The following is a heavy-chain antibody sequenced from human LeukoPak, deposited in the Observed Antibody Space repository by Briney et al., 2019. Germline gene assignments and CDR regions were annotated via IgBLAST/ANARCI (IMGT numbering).Heavy chain of an antibody. Sequence: GRSLRLSCAASGFTFSSYGMHWVRQAPGKGLEWVAVISYDGSNKYYADSVKGRFTISRDNSKNTLYLQMSSLRAEDTAVYYCAKGLLWFGSSAWGQGTTVTVSS. D-gene: IGHD3-10*01. V-gene: IGHV3-30*18. CDR3: AKGLLWFGSSA. CDR1: GFTFSSYG. CDR2: ISYDGSNK. J-gene: IGHJ6*02.